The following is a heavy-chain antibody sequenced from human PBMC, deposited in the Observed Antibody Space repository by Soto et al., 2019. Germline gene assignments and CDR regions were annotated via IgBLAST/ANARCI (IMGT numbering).Heavy chain of an antibody. J-gene: IGHJ6*02. V-gene: IGHV1-46*01. CDR3: AREKPIAAAGPYYYYYGXDV. CDR2: INPSGGST. Sequence: ASVKVSCKASGYSFASYYMHWVRQAPGQGLERMGIINPSGGSTSYAQKFQGRVTMTRDTSTSTVYMELSSLRSEDTAVYYCAREKPIAAAGPYYYYYGXDVWGQGTTVTVSS. D-gene: IGHD6-13*01. CDR1: GYSFASYY.